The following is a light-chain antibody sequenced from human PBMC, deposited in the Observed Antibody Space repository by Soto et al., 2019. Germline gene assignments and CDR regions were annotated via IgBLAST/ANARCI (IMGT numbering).Light chain of an antibody. CDR2: EVT. J-gene: IGLJ2*01. CDR3: SSYGGTNNVV. V-gene: IGLV2-8*01. CDR1: SSDVGGYKY. Sequence: QSVLTQPPSASGSPGQSVTISCTGTSSDVGGYKYVSWYQPHPGKAPKVVIYEVTKRPSGVPDRFSGSQSGNTASLTVSGLQAEDEADYYCSSYGGTNNVVFGGGTKLTVL.